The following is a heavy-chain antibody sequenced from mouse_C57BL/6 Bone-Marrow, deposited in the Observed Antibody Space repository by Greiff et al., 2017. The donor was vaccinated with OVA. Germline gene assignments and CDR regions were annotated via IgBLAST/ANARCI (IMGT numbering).Heavy chain of an antibody. D-gene: IGHD4-1*01. Sequence: QVQLQQPGAELVMPGASVKLSCKASGYTFTSYWMHWVKQRPGQGLEWIGEIDPSDSYTNYNHKFKGKSTLTVDTSSSTAYMQLISLTAEDSAVYYCASSWETDYWGQGTTLTVSS. CDR3: ASSWETDY. CDR2: IDPSDSYT. V-gene: IGHV1-69*01. J-gene: IGHJ2*01. CDR1: GYTFTSYW.